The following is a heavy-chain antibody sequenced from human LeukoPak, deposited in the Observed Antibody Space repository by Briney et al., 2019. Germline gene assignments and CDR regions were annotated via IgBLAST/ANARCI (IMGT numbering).Heavy chain of an antibody. V-gene: IGHV4-59*08. D-gene: IGHD3-10*01. J-gene: IGHJ4*02. CDR1: SDSIPSPY. CDR2: ISHTGST. CDR3: ARHFTVGGNYYFGH. Sequence: PSETLSLTCTVSSDSIPSPYWSWIRQSPGQRLECSAYISHTGSTRYNPSLQSRVAVSIDTSKNEFSLKLTSVTAADTAVYYCARHFTVGGNYYFGHWDQGTPVTVSS.